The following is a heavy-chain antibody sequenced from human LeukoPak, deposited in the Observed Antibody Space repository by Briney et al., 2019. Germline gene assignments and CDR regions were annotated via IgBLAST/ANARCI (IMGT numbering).Heavy chain of an antibody. Sequence: GASVTVSCKASGYTFTSYGISWVRQAPGQGLEWMGWISAYNGNTNYAQKLQGRVTMTTDTSTSTAYMELRSLRSDDTAVYYCARDSGTNPGIARNYYYYYGMDVWGQGTTVTVSS. V-gene: IGHV1-18*01. CDR1: GYTFTSYG. CDR2: ISAYNGNT. J-gene: IGHJ6*02. CDR3: ARDSGTNPGIARNYYYYYGMDV. D-gene: IGHD6-13*01.